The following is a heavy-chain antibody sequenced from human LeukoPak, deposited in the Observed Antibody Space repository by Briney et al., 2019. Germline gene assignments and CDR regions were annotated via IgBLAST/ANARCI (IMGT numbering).Heavy chain of an antibody. V-gene: IGHV3-30*18. CDR1: GFTFSNAW. Sequence: PGGSLRLSCAASGFTFSNAWMSWVRQAPGKGLEWVAVISYDGSNKYYADSVKGRFTISRDNSKNTLYLQMNSLRAEDTAVYYCAKVGAAAGTTSDYWGQGTLVTVSS. CDR3: AKVGAAAGTTSDY. D-gene: IGHD6-13*01. J-gene: IGHJ4*02. CDR2: ISYDGSNK.